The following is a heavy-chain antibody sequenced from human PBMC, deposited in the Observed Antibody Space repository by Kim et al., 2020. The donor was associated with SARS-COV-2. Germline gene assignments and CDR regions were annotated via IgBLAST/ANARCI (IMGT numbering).Heavy chain of an antibody. Sequence: STKNNTYPVKGRLTISRDNSKNTLYLQMNSLRAEDTAVYYCARDSYGMDVWGQGTTVTVSS. J-gene: IGHJ6*02. CDR3: ARDSYGMDV. CDR2: STK. V-gene: IGHV3-30*10.